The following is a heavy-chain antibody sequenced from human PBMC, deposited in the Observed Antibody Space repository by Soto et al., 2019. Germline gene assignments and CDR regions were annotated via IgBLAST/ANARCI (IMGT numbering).Heavy chain of an antibody. CDR1: GFTFSDYY. CDR3: ARDSHPEVLRFLEWLSPFDY. V-gene: IGHV3-11*01. Sequence: QVQLVESGGGLVKPGGSLRLSCAASGFTFSDYYMSWIRQAPGKGLEWVSYISSSGSTIYYADSVKGRFTISRDNAKNSLYLQMNSLRAEDKAVYYCARDSHPEVLRFLEWLSPFDYWGQGTLVTVSS. D-gene: IGHD3-3*01. CDR2: ISSSGSTI. J-gene: IGHJ4*02.